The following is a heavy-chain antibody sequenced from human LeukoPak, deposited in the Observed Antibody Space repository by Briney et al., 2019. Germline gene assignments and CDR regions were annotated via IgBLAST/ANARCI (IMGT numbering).Heavy chain of an antibody. Sequence: SETLSLTCAVYGGSFSGYYWSWIRQPPGKGLEWIGEINHSGSTNYNPSLKSRVTISVDASKIQFSLKLSSVTAADTAVYYCARGVHYYDSSGYYPLWGQGTLVTVSS. CDR3: ARGVHYYDSSGYYPL. CDR2: INHSGST. V-gene: IGHV4-34*01. CDR1: GGSFSGYY. D-gene: IGHD3-22*01. J-gene: IGHJ4*02.